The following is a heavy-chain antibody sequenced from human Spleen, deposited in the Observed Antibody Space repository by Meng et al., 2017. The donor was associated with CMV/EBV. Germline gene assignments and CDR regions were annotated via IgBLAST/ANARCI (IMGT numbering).Heavy chain of an antibody. J-gene: IGHJ4*02. D-gene: IGHD3-10*01. CDR2: ISQRGST. Sequence: LTCAVYGGYFSGYYWSWIRQPPGKGLEWIGEISQRGSTNYSPSFKSRLTLSVHTSERQFSLRLTSVTAADTAVYYCARQGRVYFDFWGQGALVTVSS. CDR3: ARQGRVYFDF. CDR1: GGYFSGYY. V-gene: IGHV4-34*01.